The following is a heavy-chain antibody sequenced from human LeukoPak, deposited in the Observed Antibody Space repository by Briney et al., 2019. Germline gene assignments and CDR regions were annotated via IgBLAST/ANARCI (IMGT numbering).Heavy chain of an antibody. V-gene: IGHV3-30*03. CDR2: ISYDGSNK. J-gene: IGHJ3*02. CDR3: ARDRRVPTTYAFDI. D-gene: IGHD3-10*01. Sequence: PGRSLRLSCAASGFTFSSYGMHWVRQAPGKGLEWVAVISYDGSNKYYADSVKGRFTISRDNSKNTLYLQMNSLRAEDTAVYYCARDRRVPTTYAFDIWGQGTMVTVSS. CDR1: GFTFSSYG.